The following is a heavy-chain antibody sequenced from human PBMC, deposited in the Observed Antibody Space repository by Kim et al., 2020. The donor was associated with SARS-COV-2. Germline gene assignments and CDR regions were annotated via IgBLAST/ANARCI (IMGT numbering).Heavy chain of an antibody. Sequence: SVKVSCKASGGTFSSYAISWVRQAPGQGLEWMGGIIHIFGTANYEQKFQGRVTITADESTSTAYMELSSLRSEDTAVYYCARDRITIFGVDSYYYYYGMDVWGQGPTVTVSS. J-gene: IGHJ6*02. CDR2: IIHIFGTA. CDR1: GGTFSSYA. V-gene: IGHV1-69*13. CDR3: ARDRITIFGVDSYYYYYGMDV. D-gene: IGHD3-3*01.